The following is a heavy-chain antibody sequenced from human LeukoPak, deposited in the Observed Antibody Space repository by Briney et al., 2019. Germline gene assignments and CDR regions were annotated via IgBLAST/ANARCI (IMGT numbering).Heavy chain of an antibody. D-gene: IGHD3-16*01. J-gene: IGHJ4*02. Sequence: PSETLSLTCTVSGGSLSSYYWSWIRQPPGKGLKWIGYIFYSGSTKYNPSLKSRVTISVDTSKNQFSLKLNSVTAADTAVYYCARDRGEALDYWGQGTLVTVSS. V-gene: IGHV4-59*01. CDR1: GGSLSSYY. CDR2: IFYSGST. CDR3: ARDRGEALDY.